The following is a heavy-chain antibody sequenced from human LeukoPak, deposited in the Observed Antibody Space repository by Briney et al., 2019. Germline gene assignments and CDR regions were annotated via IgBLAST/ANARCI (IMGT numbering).Heavy chain of an antibody. CDR3: ATGSRLDY. CDR2: INAGNGNT. Sequence: ASLKVSCKASGYTFTSYAVHWVRQAPGQRLEWMGWINAGNGNTNYSQNFQGRVTITRDTSASTAYMELSSLRSEDTAVYYCATGSRLDYWGQGTLVTVSS. V-gene: IGHV1-3*01. CDR1: GYTFTSYA. D-gene: IGHD2-15*01. J-gene: IGHJ4*02.